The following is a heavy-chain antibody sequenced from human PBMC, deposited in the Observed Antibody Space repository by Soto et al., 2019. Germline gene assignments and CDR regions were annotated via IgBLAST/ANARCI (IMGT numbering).Heavy chain of an antibody. V-gene: IGHV4-39*01. CDR1: GGSISSNDHY. J-gene: IGHJ2*01. Sequence: QLQLQESGPGLVKPSETLSLTCTVSGGSISSNDHYWAWIRQPPGKGLEWIASIYYTGSTYYKSPLKSRVTISVDTSKNQFSLNLSSVTAADTAVYYCARGCIADYWYVDLWGRGTLVTVSS. CDR3: ARGCIADYWYVDL. D-gene: IGHD6-13*01. CDR2: IYYTGST.